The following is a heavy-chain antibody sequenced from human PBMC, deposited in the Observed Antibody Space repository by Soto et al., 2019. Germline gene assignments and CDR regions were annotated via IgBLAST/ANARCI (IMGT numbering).Heavy chain of an antibody. CDR2: INAGNGNT. Sequence: QVQLVQSGAEVKKPGASVKVSCKASGYTFTSYAMHWVRQAPGQRLEWMGWINAGNGNTKYSQKFQGRVTITRDTSASTAYMELSSLRSEDTAVYYCARAGWDSSSASPAHMYAFDIWGQVTMFTVSS. D-gene: IGHD6-13*01. CDR3: ARAGWDSSSASPAHMYAFDI. CDR1: GYTFTSYA. V-gene: IGHV1-3*01. J-gene: IGHJ3*02.